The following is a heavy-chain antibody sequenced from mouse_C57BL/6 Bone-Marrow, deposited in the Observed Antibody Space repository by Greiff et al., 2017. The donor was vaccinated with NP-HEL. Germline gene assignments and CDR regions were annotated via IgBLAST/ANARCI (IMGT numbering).Heavy chain of an antibody. V-gene: IGHV1-59*01. CDR3: ARTWLLRPFFDY. Sequence: QVQLQQPGAELVRPGTSVKLSCKASGYTFTSYWMHWVKQRPGQGLEWIGVIDPSDSYTNYNQKFKGKATLTVDTSSSTAYMQLSSLTSEDSAVYYCARTWLLRPFFDYWGQGTTLTVSS. J-gene: IGHJ2*01. D-gene: IGHD2-3*01. CDR1: GYTFTSYW. CDR2: IDPSDSYT.